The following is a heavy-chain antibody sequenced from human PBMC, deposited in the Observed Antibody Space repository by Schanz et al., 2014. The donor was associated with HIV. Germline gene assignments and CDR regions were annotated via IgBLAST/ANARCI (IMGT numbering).Heavy chain of an antibody. CDR2: INPSGGRT. CDR1: GGRVRHTA. CDR3: ARDLGGDFWSSPSPLDP. V-gene: IGHV1-46*02. J-gene: IGHJ5*02. D-gene: IGHD3-3*01. Sequence: QVQLGQSGAEVKKQGGKVKASCKDSGGRVRHTAMNWVRQAPGQGLEWMGIINPSGGRTNYAKKFQGRVSMTTDTSTSTAYMELRSLRSEDTAVYYCARDLGGDFWSSPSPLDPWGQGTLVTVSS.